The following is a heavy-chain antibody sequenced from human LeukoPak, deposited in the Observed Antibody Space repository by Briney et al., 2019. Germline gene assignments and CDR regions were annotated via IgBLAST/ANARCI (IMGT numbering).Heavy chain of an antibody. CDR1: GFTFSSYW. CDR3: ATENDDAFDI. J-gene: IGHJ3*02. Sequence: PGGPLRLSCAASGFTFSSYWMSWVRQAPGKGLEWVANIKQEGSEKYYVDSVKGRFTISRDNAKNSLYLQMNSLRAEDTAVYYCATENDDAFDIWGQGTMVTVSS. CDR2: IKQEGSEK. D-gene: IGHD1-1*01. V-gene: IGHV3-7*03.